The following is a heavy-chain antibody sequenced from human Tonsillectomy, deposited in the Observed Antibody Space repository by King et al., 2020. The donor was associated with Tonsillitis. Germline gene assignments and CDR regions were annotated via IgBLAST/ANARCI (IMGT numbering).Heavy chain of an antibody. Sequence: DVQLVESGGGLVQPGGSLRLSCAASGFTVSRYAMSWVRQAPGKGLEWVSAISGSGGSTYYADSVKGRFTISGDNSKNTLYLQMNSLRAEDTAVYYCAKDGSARVYYYYGMDVWGQGTTVTVSS. CDR1: GFTVSRYA. V-gene: IGHV3-23*04. CDR2: ISGSGGST. CDR3: AKDGSARVYYYYGMDV. J-gene: IGHJ6*02. D-gene: IGHD3-10*01.